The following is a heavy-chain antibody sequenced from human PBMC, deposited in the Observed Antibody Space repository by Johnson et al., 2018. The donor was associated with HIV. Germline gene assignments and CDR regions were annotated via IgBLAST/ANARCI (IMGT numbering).Heavy chain of an antibody. D-gene: IGHD6-19*01. V-gene: IGHV3-66*01. CDR1: GFTVSSNY. J-gene: IGHJ3*02. CDR3: ARDRAVAGTHHDAFDI. Sequence: MPLVESGGGLVQPGGSLRLSCVASGFTVSSNYMRWVRQTPGKGLEWVSVIYSCGSTYSAHSVTCRFSISRDNSKNTLYLQMNSLGAEDTAVYYCARDRAVAGTHHDAFDIWGQGTMVTVSS. CDR2: IYSCGST.